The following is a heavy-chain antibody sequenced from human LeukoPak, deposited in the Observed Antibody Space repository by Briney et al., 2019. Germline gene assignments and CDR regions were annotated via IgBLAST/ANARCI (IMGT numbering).Heavy chain of an antibody. CDR3: ARDLVGDIAAAAGFDY. CDR1: GFTFSSYA. V-gene: IGHV3-30-3*01. Sequence: PGRSLRLSCAASGFTFSSYAMKRVRQALGKGLVWVVVISYDGSNKYYAVSVKGRFTISRGNSKNTLYLQMNSLRADDTAVYYCARDLVGDIAAAAGFDYWGQGTLVTVSS. J-gene: IGHJ4*02. D-gene: IGHD6-13*01. CDR2: ISYDGSNK.